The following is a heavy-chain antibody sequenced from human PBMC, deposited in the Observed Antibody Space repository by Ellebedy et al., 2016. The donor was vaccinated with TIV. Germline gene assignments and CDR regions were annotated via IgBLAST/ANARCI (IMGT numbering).Heavy chain of an antibody. V-gene: IGHV4-39*01. Sequence: MPSETLSLTCTVSGGSISITSYYWGWIRQPPGKGLEWIGSIYYSGSTYYSPSLKSRVTISVDTSTNQFSLKLSSVTAADTAVYYCARQVWAGYSGYGIYYFDYWGQGILVTVSS. J-gene: IGHJ4*02. CDR2: IYYSGST. CDR1: GGSISITSYY. CDR3: ARQVWAGYSGYGIYYFDY. D-gene: IGHD5-12*01.